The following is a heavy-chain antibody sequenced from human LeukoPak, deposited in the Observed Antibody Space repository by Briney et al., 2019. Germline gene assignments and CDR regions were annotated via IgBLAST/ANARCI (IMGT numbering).Heavy chain of an antibody. CDR3: ARAWRWLQDDDAFDI. CDR2: IYSGGST. Sequence: GGSLRLSCAASGFTVSSNYMSWVRQAPGKGLEWVSVIYSGGSTYYADSVKGRFTISRDNSKNTLYLQMNSLRAEDTAVYYCARAWRWLQDDDAFDIWGQGTMVTVSS. D-gene: IGHD5-24*01. V-gene: IGHV3-66*01. J-gene: IGHJ3*02. CDR1: GFTVSSNY.